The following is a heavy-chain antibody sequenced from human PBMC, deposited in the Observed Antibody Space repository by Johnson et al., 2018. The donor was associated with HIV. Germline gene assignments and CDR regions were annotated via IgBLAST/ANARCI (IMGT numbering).Heavy chain of an antibody. Sequence: FIFSSYWMSWVRQAPGKGLEWVANIKQDGSDKYYVDSVKGRFTISRDNANNSLYLQMNSLRAEDTAVYYCVVVVTRRAFDFWGQGTMVTVSS. CDR3: VVVVTRRAFDF. J-gene: IGHJ3*01. CDR1: FIFSSYW. CDR2: IKQDGSDK. D-gene: IGHD2-21*02. V-gene: IGHV3-7*01.